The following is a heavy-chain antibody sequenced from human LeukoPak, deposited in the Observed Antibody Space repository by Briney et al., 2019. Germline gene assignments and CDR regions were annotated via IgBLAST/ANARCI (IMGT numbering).Heavy chain of an antibody. CDR1: GGSISSYY. Sequence: SETLSLTCTVSGGSISSYYWGWIRQPPGKGLEWIGSIYYSGSTYYNPSLKSRVTISVDTSKNQFSLKLSSVTAADTAVYYCARVTFGGVTIDYWGQGTLVTVSS. CDR2: IYYSGST. CDR3: ARVTFGGVTIDY. V-gene: IGHV4-39*01. D-gene: IGHD3-16*01. J-gene: IGHJ4*02.